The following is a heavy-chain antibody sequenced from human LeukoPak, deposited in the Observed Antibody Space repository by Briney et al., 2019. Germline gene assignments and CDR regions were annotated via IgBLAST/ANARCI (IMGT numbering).Heavy chain of an antibody. V-gene: IGHV4-4*02. J-gene: IGHJ4*02. Sequence: KPSGTLSLTCAVSGGSISSNDWWSWVRQPPGKGLEWIGYIYSSGITDYNPSLKSRVTISLDTSKNQFSLKLTSVTAADTAVNYCARHGFRSFTQPFDYWGQGTLVTVSS. D-gene: IGHD2-21*01. CDR3: ARHGFRSFTQPFDY. CDR1: GGSISSNDW. CDR2: IYSSGIT.